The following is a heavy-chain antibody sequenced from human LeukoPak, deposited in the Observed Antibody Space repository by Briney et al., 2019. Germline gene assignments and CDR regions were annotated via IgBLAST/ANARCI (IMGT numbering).Heavy chain of an antibody. CDR1: GFTFSSFS. J-gene: IGHJ4*02. D-gene: IGHD2-21*01. Sequence: GGSLRLSCAASGFTFSSFSINWVRQAPGKGLEWVSSINTVASYIYYADSVRGRFTISRDNAKNSLYLQMNSLRAEDTGVYYCAKLRRNGGSGGFYYYYDSWGQGTLVTVSS. CDR2: INTVASYI. CDR3: AKLRRNGGSGGFYYYYDS. V-gene: IGHV3-21*01.